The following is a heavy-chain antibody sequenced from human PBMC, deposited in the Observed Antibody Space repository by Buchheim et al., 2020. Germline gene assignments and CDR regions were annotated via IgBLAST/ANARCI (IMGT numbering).Heavy chain of an antibody. Sequence: EERLVESGGGLVKPGGSLRLSCAASGFTFSSYLMHWVRQAPGKGLEWISSISVSASFRSYADSVKGRFTISRDNADNSVFLHMNSLRVDDTAVYYCARDFSYWYSDLWGRGT. J-gene: IGHJ2*01. CDR2: ISVSASFR. CDR1: GFTFSSYL. CDR3: ARDFSYWYSDL. D-gene: IGHD3-3*01. V-gene: IGHV3-21*06.